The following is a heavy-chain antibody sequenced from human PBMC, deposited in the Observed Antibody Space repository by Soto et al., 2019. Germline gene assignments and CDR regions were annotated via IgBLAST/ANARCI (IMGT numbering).Heavy chain of an antibody. Sequence: QVQLVQSGAEVTKPGSSVKVSCKASGGTFNKYAIDWVRQAPGQGLEWMGGIIPLFGTANYAQKFQGRVTITADEATSTAYMELSSLRSEDTAVYYCARQFDYDTSGYYYAYWGQGTLVTVSS. CDR3: ARQFDYDTSGYYYAY. CDR2: IIPLFGTA. D-gene: IGHD3-22*01. CDR1: GGTFNKYA. J-gene: IGHJ4*02. V-gene: IGHV1-69*01.